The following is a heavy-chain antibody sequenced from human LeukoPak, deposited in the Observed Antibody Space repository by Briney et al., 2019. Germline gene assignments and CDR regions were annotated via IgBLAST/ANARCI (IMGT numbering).Heavy chain of an antibody. CDR1: GYTFTSYG. CDR2: INPSGGST. Sequence: ASVKVSCKASGYTFTSYGISWVRQAPGQGLEWMGIINPSGGSTNYAQKFQGRVTMTRDTSTSTVYMELSSLRSEDTAVYYCARTDYNDSSAYYDYWGQGTLVTVSS. V-gene: IGHV1-46*01. CDR3: ARTDYNDSSAYYDY. J-gene: IGHJ4*02. D-gene: IGHD3-22*01.